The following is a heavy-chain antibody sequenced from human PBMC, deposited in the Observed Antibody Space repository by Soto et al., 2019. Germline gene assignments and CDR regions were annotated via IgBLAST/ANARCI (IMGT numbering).Heavy chain of an antibody. CDR1: GESFIGYY. V-gene: IGHV4-34*01. J-gene: IGHJ5*02. CDR2: INHGGST. CDR3: ARTDIVPTNWFEP. Sequence: QVHLQQWGAGLLKPSETLSLTCAVYGESFIGYYWTWIRQSPGKGLEWIGEINHGGSTNYNPSLKSRVTISIDTSKNQFSLKLTSVTAADTSVYYCARTDIVPTNWFEPWGQGTLVTVSS. D-gene: IGHD5-12*01.